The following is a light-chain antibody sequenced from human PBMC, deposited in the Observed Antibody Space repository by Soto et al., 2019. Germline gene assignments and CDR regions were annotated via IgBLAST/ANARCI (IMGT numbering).Light chain of an antibody. CDR2: G. CDR3: SSYAGSNNLGV. V-gene: IGLV1-40*01. CDR1: SSNIGAGYP. J-gene: IGLJ3*02. Sequence: QSVLTQPPSVSGAPGQRVTISCTGSSSNIGAGYPVHWYQQLPGTAPKLLVAGNRPSGVPDRFSVSKSGASASLAITGLQAEDEADYYCSSYAGSNNLGVFGGGTKVTVL.